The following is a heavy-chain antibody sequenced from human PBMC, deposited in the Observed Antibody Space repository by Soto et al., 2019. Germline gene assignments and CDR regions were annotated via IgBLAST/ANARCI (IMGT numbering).Heavy chain of an antibody. V-gene: IGHV4-30-4*01. J-gene: IGHJ6*02. CDR2: IYYSGST. CDR1: GGSISSGDYY. Sequence: PSETLSLTCTVSGGSISSGDYYWSWIRQPPGKGLEWIGYIYYSGSTYYNPSRKSRVTISVDTSKNQFSLKLSSVTAADTAVYYCARISSAGNYDFWSGYPGVFLYYGMDVWGQGTTVTVSS. D-gene: IGHD3-3*01. CDR3: ARISSAGNYDFWSGYPGVFLYYGMDV.